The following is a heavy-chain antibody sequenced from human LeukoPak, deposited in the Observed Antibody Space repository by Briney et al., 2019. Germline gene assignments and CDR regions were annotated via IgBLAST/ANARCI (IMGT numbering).Heavy chain of an antibody. D-gene: IGHD2-2*02. CDR1: GFTFSSFA. CDR2: ISTTSLNT. J-gene: IGHJ4*02. CDR3: ASDGGYRRFHF. V-gene: IGHV3-23*01. Sequence: SGGSLRLPCAASGFTFSSFAMNWVRQAPGKGLQWVSVISTTSLNTYYADSVKGRFTISRDNSKNTLYLQMSSLRVDDTAVYYCASDGGYRRFHFWGQGTLVTVSS.